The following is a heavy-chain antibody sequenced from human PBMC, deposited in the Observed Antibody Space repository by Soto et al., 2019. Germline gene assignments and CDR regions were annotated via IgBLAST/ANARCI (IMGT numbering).Heavy chain of an antibody. CDR2: LNHDGRNT. V-gene: IGHV3-23*01. Sequence: PGGSLRLSCEASGFTFNDFGMSWARQTPGKGLEWVSTLNHDGRNTHYAASVEGRFTISRDNSKNTLYLQMGSLRAEDTAIYYCAKDAGNEESLFDYWGRGTLVTVSS. CDR1: GFTFNDFG. J-gene: IGHJ4*01. CDR3: AKDAGNEESLFDY.